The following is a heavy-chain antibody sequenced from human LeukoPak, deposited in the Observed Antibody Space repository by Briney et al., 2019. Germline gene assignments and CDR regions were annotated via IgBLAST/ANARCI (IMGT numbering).Heavy chain of an antibody. J-gene: IGHJ6*02. Sequence: SETLSLTCAVYGGSFSGYYWSWIRQPPGKGLEWIGEINHSGSTNYNPSLKSRVTISVDTSKNQFSLKLSSVTAADTAVYYCARGRGVATFHYYYYGMDVWGQGTTVTVSS. CDR1: GGSFSGYY. CDR2: INHSGST. D-gene: IGHD5-12*01. V-gene: IGHV4-34*01. CDR3: ARGRGVATFHYYYYGMDV.